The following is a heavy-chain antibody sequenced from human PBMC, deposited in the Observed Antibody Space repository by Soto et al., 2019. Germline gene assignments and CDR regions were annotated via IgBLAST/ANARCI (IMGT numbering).Heavy chain of an antibody. CDR2: INSDGSST. V-gene: IGHV3-74*01. Sequence: GGSLRLSCAASGFTFSSYWMHWVRQAPGKGLVWVSRINSDGSSTSYADSVKGRFTISRDNAKNTLYLQMNSLRAEDTAVYYCARARIAAAGTYPSWGQGTLVTVSS. CDR3: ARARIAAAGTYPS. CDR1: GFTFSSYW. D-gene: IGHD6-13*01. J-gene: IGHJ5*02.